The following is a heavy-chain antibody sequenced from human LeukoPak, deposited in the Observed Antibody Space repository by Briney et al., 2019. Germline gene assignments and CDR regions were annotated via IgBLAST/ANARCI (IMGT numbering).Heavy chain of an antibody. Sequence: ASVKVSCKASGYTFTSYYMHWVRQAPGQGLEWMGIINPSGGSTSYAQKFQGRVTMTRDTSTSTVYMELSSLRSDDTAVYYCARALRTGYPYYYYYGMDVWGQGTTVTVSS. J-gene: IGHJ6*02. CDR2: INPSGGST. CDR3: ARALRTGYPYYYYYGMDV. V-gene: IGHV1-46*01. CDR1: GYTFTSYY. D-gene: IGHD3/OR15-3a*01.